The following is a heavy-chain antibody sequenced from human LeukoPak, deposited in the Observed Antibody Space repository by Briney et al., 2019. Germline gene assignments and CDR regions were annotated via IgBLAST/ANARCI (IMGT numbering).Heavy chain of an antibody. CDR1: GFTLSSYS. CDR2: ISSSSSYI. Sequence: GGFLRLSCSASGFTLSSYSMNLVRPAPGEGLEWVSSISSSSSYIYYADSVKGRFTISRDNAKNSLYLQMNSLRAEDTAVYYCARGTPAFGAFDIWGQGTMVTVSS. CDR3: ARGTPAFGAFDI. J-gene: IGHJ3*02. D-gene: IGHD3-16*01. V-gene: IGHV3-21*01.